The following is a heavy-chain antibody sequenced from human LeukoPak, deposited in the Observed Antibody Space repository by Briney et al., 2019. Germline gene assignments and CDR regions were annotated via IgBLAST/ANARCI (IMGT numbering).Heavy chain of an antibody. CDR3: ARAARPYDSSGY. CDR2: ISAYNGNT. CDR1: GYTLTELS. Sequence: ASVKVSCKVSGYTLTELSMHWVRQAPGKGLEWMGWISAYNGNTNYAQKLQGRVTMTTDTSTSTAYMELRSLRSDDTAVYYCARAARPYDSSGYWGQGTLVTVSS. V-gene: IGHV1-18*01. D-gene: IGHD3-22*01. J-gene: IGHJ4*02.